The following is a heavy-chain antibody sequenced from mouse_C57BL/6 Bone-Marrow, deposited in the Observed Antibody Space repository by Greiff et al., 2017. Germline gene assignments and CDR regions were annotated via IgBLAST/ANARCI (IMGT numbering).Heavy chain of an antibody. CDR1: GYTFTGYW. CDR3: ARDYYGPYAMDY. D-gene: IGHD1-1*01. V-gene: IGHV1-9*01. Sequence: QVQLKESGAELMKPGASVKLSCKATGYTFTGYWIAWVQQRPGHGLEWIGEILPGSGSTNYTEKFKGKATFTADTSSNTTYMQLSSLTTEDSAIYYCARDYYGPYAMDYWGQGTSVTVSS. J-gene: IGHJ4*01. CDR2: ILPGSGST.